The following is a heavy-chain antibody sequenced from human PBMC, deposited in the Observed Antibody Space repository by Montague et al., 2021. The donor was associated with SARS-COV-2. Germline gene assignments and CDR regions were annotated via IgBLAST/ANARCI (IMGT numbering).Heavy chain of an antibody. CDR1: GFSLKTSGEG. CDR3: ARVRYFDTTFDY. D-gene: IGHD3-9*01. V-gene: IGHV2-70*01. J-gene: IGHJ4*02. Sequence: PALLKPTQTLTLTCTFSGFSLKTSGEGVGWIRQSPGKAPEWLALIDWDDDKFYSTSLKTRLTISKDTSKNQVVLTMTNMDPVDTATYYCARVRYFDTTFDYWGQGTLVTVSS. CDR2: IDWDDDK.